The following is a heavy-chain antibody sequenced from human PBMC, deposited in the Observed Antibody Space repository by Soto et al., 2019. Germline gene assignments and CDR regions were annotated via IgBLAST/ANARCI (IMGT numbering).Heavy chain of an antibody. Sequence: PSETLSLTCTVSGGSISSYYWSWIRQPPGKGLEWIGYIYYSGSTNYNPSLKSRVTISVDTSKNQFSLKLSSVTAADTAVYYCARGLGSSWYDDYFDYWGQGTLVTVSS. J-gene: IGHJ4*02. CDR2: IYYSGST. D-gene: IGHD6-13*01. V-gene: IGHV4-59*01. CDR1: GGSISSYY. CDR3: ARGLGSSWYDDYFDY.